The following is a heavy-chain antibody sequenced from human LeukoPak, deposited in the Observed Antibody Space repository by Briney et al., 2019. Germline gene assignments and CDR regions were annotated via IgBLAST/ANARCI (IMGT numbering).Heavy chain of an antibody. CDR1: GFTFSDYY. Sequence: GGSLRLSCAASGFTFSDYYMSWIRQAPGKGLEWVANIKQDGSEKYYVDSVKGRFTISRDNAKNSLYLQMNSLRAEDTAVYYCARPFSGWYFGSDYWGQGTLVTVSS. CDR3: ARPFSGWYFGSDY. J-gene: IGHJ4*02. V-gene: IGHV3-7*01. D-gene: IGHD6-19*01. CDR2: IKQDGSEK.